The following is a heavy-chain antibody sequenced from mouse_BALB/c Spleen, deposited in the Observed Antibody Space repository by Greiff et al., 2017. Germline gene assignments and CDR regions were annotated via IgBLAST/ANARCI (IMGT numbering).Heavy chain of an antibody. CDR2: INPGSGGT. J-gene: IGHJ4*01. V-gene: IGHV1-54*01. CDR1: GYAFTNYL. Sequence: QVQLQQSGAELVRPGTSVKVSCKASGYAFTNYLIEWVKQRPGQGLEWIGVINPGSGGTNYNEKFKGKATLTADKSSSTAYMQLSSLTPDDSAVYFCARPLTGTAMDYWGQGTSVTVSS. CDR3: ARPLTGTAMDY. D-gene: IGHD4-1*01.